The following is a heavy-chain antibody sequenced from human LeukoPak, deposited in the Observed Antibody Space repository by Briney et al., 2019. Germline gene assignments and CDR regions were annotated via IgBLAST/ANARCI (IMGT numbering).Heavy chain of an antibody. Sequence: GESLKISCEGSGYSFPSYWVAWVRQMPGKGLEWMGIIYPGDPDTRYSPSFQGQVTISAAKSLSTAYLQWSNLKASDTAMYYCARSSTFYDSSGYTLPFDYWGQGTLVTVSS. CDR1: GYSFPSYW. J-gene: IGHJ4*02. D-gene: IGHD3-22*01. CDR2: IYPGDPDT. V-gene: IGHV5-51*01. CDR3: ARSSTFYDSSGYTLPFDY.